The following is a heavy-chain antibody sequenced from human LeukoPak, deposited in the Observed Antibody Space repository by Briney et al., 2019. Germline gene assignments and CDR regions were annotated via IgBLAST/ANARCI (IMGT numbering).Heavy chain of an antibody. CDR3: AKGKGGSGSPFDY. CDR2: IYSGDNT. J-gene: IGHJ4*02. Sequence: GGSLRLSCAASGFTVSSNYMSWVRQAPGKGLEWVSVIYSGDNTYYADSVKGRFTISRDNSKNTLYLQMNSLRAEDTAVYYCAKGKGGSGSPFDYWGQGTLVTVSS. CDR1: GFTVSSNY. D-gene: IGHD3-10*01. V-gene: IGHV3-66*01.